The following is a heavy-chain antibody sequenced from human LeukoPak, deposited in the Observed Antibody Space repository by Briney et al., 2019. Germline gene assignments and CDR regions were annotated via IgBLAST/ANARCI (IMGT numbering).Heavy chain of an antibody. Sequence: PSETLSLTCAVSGGSIGTYYWTWIRQPPGKGLEWIGNVYYSGNTKYNPSLKSRVTISVDTSKNQFSLKLSSVTAADTAVYYCARDGNRCSGGSCYSFSWYFDLWGRGTLVTVSS. D-gene: IGHD2-15*01. CDR3: ARDGNRCSGGSCYSFSWYFDL. CDR2: VYYSGNT. J-gene: IGHJ2*01. V-gene: IGHV4-59*12. CDR1: GGSIGTYY.